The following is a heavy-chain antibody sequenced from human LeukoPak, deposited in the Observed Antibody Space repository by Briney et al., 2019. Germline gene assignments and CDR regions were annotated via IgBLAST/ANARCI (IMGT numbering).Heavy chain of an antibody. CDR2: IDYSGTT. CDR1: GGSISSSSYF. D-gene: IGHD3-3*01. V-gene: IGHV4-39*01. J-gene: IGHJ5*02. Sequence: SETLSLTCTVSGGSISSSSYFWGWIRPSPGKGLEWIGSIDYSGTTYATPSLKSRVTISVNTSKNQFSLKMPSVTAADTAVYYCARHKGDDFWSGRDQRFDPWGQGTLVIVSS. CDR3: ARHKGDDFWSGRDQRFDP.